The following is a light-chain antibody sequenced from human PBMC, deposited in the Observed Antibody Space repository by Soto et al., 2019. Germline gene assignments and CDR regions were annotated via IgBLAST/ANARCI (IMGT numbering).Light chain of an antibody. V-gene: IGKV3-11*01. Sequence: EIVLTQSPATLSLSPGERATLSCRASQSVSSYLAWYQQKPGQAPRLLIYDASNRATGIPARFSGSGFGTDFTLTISSLEPEDFAVYYCQQRSNWPPTFGGGNKV. CDR3: QQRSNWPPT. CDR1: QSVSSY. J-gene: IGKJ4*01. CDR2: DAS.